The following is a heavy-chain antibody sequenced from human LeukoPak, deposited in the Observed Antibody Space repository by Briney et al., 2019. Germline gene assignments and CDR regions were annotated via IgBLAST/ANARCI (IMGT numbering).Heavy chain of an antibody. D-gene: IGHD3-9*01. CDR1: GGSISSSSYY. V-gene: IGHV4-61*05. CDR3: ARSKYYDILTGYFRFDP. Sequence: SETLSHTCTVSGGSISSSSYYWSWIRQPPGKGLEWIGYIYYSGSTNYNPSLKSRVTISVDTSKNQFSLKLSSVTAADTAVYYCARSKYYDILTGYFRFDPWGQGTLVTVSS. J-gene: IGHJ5*02. CDR2: IYYSGST.